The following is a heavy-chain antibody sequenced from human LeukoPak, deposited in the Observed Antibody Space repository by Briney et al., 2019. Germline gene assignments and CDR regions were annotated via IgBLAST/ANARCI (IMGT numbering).Heavy chain of an antibody. CDR2: MNPNSGNT. V-gene: IGHV1-8*01. J-gene: IGHJ6*02. CDR1: GYTFTSYD. Sequence: GASVKVSCKASGYTFTSYDINWVRQATGQGLEWMGWMNPNSGNTGYAQKFQGRVTMTRNTSISTAYMELSSLRSEDTAVYYCARGRKWFGESLYLYYGMDVWGQGTTVTVSS. D-gene: IGHD3-10*01. CDR3: ARGRKWFGESLYLYYGMDV.